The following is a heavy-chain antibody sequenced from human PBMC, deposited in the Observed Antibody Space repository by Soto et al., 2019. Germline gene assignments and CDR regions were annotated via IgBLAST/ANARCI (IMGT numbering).Heavy chain of an antibody. CDR1: GYSFTSYW. V-gene: IGHV5-51*01. J-gene: IGHJ5*02. CDR3: ARLKNYYDSSGYFLVHNWFDP. D-gene: IGHD3-22*01. Sequence: GESLKISCXGSGYSFTSYWIGWVRQMPGKGLEWMGIIYPGDSDTRYSPSFQGQVTISADKSISTAYLQWSSLKASDTAMYYCARLKNYYDSSGYFLVHNWFDPWGQGTLVTVS. CDR2: IYPGDSDT.